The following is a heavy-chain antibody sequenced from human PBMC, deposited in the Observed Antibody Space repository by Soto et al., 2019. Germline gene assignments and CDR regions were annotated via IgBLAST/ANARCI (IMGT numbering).Heavy chain of an antibody. J-gene: IGHJ6*02. CDR3: AKEGFGELLWGDYYYYGMDV. V-gene: IGHV3-23*01. D-gene: IGHD3-10*01. CDR2: ISGSGGST. Sequence: GSLRLSCAASGFTVSRNYMSWVRQAPGKGLEWVSAISGSGGSTYYADSVKGRFTISRDNSKNTLYLQMNSLRAEDTAVYYCAKEGFGELLWGDYYYYGMDVWGQGTTVTVSS. CDR1: GFTVSRNY.